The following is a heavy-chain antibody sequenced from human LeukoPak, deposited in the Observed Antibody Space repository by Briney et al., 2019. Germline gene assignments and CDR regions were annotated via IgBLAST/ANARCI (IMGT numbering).Heavy chain of an antibody. J-gene: IGHJ6*03. D-gene: IGHD3-10*01. Sequence: GGSLRLSCAASGFTFSSYSMNWVRQAPGKGLEWVSYISSSSSTIYYADSVKGRFTISRDNSKNTLYLQMNSLRAEDTAVYYCAGSGSYYNSYYYYYMDVWGKGTTVTVSS. CDR3: AGSGSYYNSYYYYYMDV. CDR2: ISSSSSTI. CDR1: GFTFSSYS. V-gene: IGHV3-48*01.